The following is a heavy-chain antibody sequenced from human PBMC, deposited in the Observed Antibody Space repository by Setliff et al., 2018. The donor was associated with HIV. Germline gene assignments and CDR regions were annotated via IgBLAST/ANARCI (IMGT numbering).Heavy chain of an antibody. V-gene: IGHV4-59*10. J-gene: IGHJ3*02. CDR3: ATTAAAGVRGNAFDI. CDR1: GGSFSGYY. D-gene: IGHD6-13*01. CDR2: IYTSGST. Sequence: TLSLTCAVYGGSFSGYYWSWIRQPAGKGLEWIGHIYTSGSTNYNPSLKSRVTISVDTSKNQFSLKLSSVTAADTAVYYCATTAAAGVRGNAFDIWGQGTMVTVSS.